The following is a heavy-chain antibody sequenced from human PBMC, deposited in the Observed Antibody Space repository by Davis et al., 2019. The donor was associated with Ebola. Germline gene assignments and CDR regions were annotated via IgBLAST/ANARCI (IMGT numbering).Heavy chain of an antibody. D-gene: IGHD6-19*01. CDR2: IKQDGSEK. J-gene: IGHJ4*02. CDR1: GFTFSSYW. V-gene: IGHV3-7*03. Sequence: PGGSLRLSCAASGFTFSSYWMSWVRQAPGKGLEWVANIKQDGSEKYYVDSVKGRFTISRDNAKNSLYLQMNSLRAEDTAVYYCAREGEQWPLPSDYWGQGTLVTVSS. CDR3: AREGEQWPLPSDY.